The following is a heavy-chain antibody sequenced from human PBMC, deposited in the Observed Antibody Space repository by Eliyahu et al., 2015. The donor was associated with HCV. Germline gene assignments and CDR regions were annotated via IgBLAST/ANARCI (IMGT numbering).Heavy chain of an antibody. V-gene: IGHV4-59*01. CDR3: AGERNIGAQEGMDV. Sequence: PRKGLEWIGYIYYSGTGTTKYNPSLRGRVTISLETSKNQFSLKLTSVTATDAAVYYCAGERNIGAQEGMDVWGQGTTVTVSS. CDR2: IYYSGTGTT. J-gene: IGHJ6*02. D-gene: IGHD6-13*01.